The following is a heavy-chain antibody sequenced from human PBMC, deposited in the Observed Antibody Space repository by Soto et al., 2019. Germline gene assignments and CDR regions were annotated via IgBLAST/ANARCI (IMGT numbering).Heavy chain of an antibody. CDR1: GYTFTSYG. CDR2: ISAYNGNT. Sequence: ASVKVSCKASGYTFTSYGISWVRQAPGQGLEWMGWISAYNGNTNYAQKLQGRVTMTTDTSTGTAYMELRSLRSDDTAVYYCARDHSGVTLLGDGMDVWGQGTTVTVSS. V-gene: IGHV1-18*01. D-gene: IGHD2-21*02. J-gene: IGHJ6*02. CDR3: ARDHSGVTLLGDGMDV.